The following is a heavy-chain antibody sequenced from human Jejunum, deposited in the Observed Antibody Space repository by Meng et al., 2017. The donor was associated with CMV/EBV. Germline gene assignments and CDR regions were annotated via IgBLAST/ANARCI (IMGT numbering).Heavy chain of an antibody. D-gene: IGHD3-3*01. J-gene: IGHJ4*02. Sequence: GGSISSYYWSGIRQPPGKGLEWIGYIYYSGSTNYHPSLKSRVTISVDTSKNQFSLKLSSVTAADTAVYYCAGSVDDFWSGYFDYWGQGTLVTVSS. CDR1: GGSISSYY. CDR2: IYYSGST. V-gene: IGHV4-59*01. CDR3: AGSVDDFWSGYFDY.